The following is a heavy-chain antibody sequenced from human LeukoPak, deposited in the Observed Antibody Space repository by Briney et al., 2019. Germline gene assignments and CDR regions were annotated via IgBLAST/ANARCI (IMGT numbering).Heavy chain of an antibody. CDR2: INVNGAAM. V-gene: IGHV3-11*01. CDR1: GFSFKDYY. D-gene: IGHD6-13*01. CDR3: ARGPRILAAGSYYFDY. J-gene: IGHJ4*02. Sequence: GGSLRLSCAASGFSFKDYYFSWIRQAPGKGLEWVSFINVNGAAMYYADSVKGRFTISRDNTKNSVYLEMNTLRAEDTAVYYCARGPRILAAGSYYFDYWGQGSLVTVSS.